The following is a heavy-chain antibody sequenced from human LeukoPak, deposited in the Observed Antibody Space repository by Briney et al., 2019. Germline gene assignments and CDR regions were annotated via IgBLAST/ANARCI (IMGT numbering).Heavy chain of an antibody. J-gene: IGHJ4*02. CDR2: INSDKSGT. Sequence: GGSLRLSCAASGFTFSSNWLHWVRQAPGKGLVWVARINSDKSGTDYADSVKGRFTISRDNAKNTLYLQMNSLRAEDTAVYYCAYGSALYANSGRRAYFDHWGQGTLVTVSS. CDR1: GFTFSSNW. D-gene: IGHD6-19*01. V-gene: IGHV3-74*01. CDR3: AYGSALYANSGRRAYFDH.